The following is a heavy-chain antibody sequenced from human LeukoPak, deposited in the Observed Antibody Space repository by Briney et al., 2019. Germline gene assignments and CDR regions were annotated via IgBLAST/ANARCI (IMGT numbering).Heavy chain of an antibody. CDR3: ARGEERGSGTVHFDY. D-gene: IGHD3-10*01. J-gene: IGHJ4*02. CDR2: IYHGGST. Sequence: GSLRLSCAASGFTFSGYAMSWVRQPPGMGLEWIGEIYHGGSTNYNPSLKSRVTMSVDRSKNQFSLKLSSVTAADTVVYYCARGEERGSGTVHFDYWGQGTLVTVSS. CDR1: GFTFSGYAM. V-gene: IGHV4-4*02.